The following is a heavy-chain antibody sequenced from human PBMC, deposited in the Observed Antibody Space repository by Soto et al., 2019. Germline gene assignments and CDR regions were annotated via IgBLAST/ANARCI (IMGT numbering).Heavy chain of an antibody. D-gene: IGHD3-10*01. J-gene: IGHJ6*02. CDR1: GFTFSSYG. CDR3: ARESITRVRGVGYYYYGMDV. Sequence: QVQLVESGGGVVQPGRSLRLSCAASGFTFSSYGMHWVRQAPGKGLEWVAVIWYDGSNKYYADSVKGRFTISRDNSKNTMYLQMNSMRAEDKAVYYCARESITRVRGVGYYYYGMDVWGQGTTVTVSS. V-gene: IGHV3-33*01. CDR2: IWYDGSNK.